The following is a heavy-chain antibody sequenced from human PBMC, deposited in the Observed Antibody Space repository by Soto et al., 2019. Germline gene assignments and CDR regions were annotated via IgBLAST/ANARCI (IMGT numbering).Heavy chain of an antibody. CDR1: GFSFEDYG. J-gene: IGHJ6*02. CDR2: ISWNSGNI. CDR3: AKDIARYQLVLITEGMDV. D-gene: IGHD3-10*01. Sequence: EVQLVESGGGLVQPGRSQRLSCAASGFSFEDYGMHWVRQAPGKGLEWVSSISWNSGNIAYADSVKGRFTVSRDNAKNSLYLQMNSLRPEDTALYYCAKDIARYQLVLITEGMDVWGQGTTVTVSS. V-gene: IGHV3-9*01.